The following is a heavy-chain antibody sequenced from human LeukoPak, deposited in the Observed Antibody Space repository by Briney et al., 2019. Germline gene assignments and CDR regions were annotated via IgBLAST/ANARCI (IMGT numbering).Heavy chain of an antibody. CDR2: INYDETTT. D-gene: IGHD2-2*01. Sequence: GGSLRLSCAASGFTFSSYWMHWVRQHPGKGLVWVSRINYDETTTTYADSVKGRFTISRDNAKNTLYLQMNSLRAEDTAVYYCVRSHQGGFDYWGQGTLVTVSS. J-gene: IGHJ4*02. CDR1: GFTFSSYW. CDR3: VRSHQGGFDY. V-gene: IGHV3-74*01.